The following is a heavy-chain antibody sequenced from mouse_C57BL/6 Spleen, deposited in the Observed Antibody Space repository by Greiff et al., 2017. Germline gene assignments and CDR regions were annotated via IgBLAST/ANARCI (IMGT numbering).Heavy chain of an antibody. Sequence: EVQLQQSGPELVKPGASVKISCKASGYSFTGYYMNWVKQSPEKSLEWIGEINPSTGGTTYNQKFKAKATLTVDKSSSTAYMQLKSLTSEDSAVYYCARGDGSSPFDYWGQGTTLTVSS. V-gene: IGHV1-42*01. J-gene: IGHJ2*01. CDR3: ARGDGSSPFDY. CDR2: INPSTGGT. D-gene: IGHD1-1*01. CDR1: GYSFTGYY.